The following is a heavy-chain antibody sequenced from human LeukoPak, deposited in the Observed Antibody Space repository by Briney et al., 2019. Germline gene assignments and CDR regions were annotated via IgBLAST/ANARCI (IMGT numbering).Heavy chain of an antibody. CDR2: IYYNGDT. Sequence: KSSETLSPTCTVSGDSMSTRGYYWNWIRQHPEKGLEWIGYIYYNGDTAYNPSLESRITISLDTSNVQFSLKLTSVTVADTAVYYCAKTGPPGFDDYVSPYFHYWGQGALVTVSS. J-gene: IGHJ4*02. CDR3: AKTGPPGFDDYVSPYFHY. D-gene: IGHD4-17*01. CDR1: GDSMSTRGYY. V-gene: IGHV4-31*03.